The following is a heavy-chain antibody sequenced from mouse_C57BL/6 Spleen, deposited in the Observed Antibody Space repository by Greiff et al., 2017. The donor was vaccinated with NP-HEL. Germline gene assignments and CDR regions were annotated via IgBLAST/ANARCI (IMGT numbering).Heavy chain of an antibody. D-gene: IGHD2-1*01. J-gene: IGHJ1*03. V-gene: IGHV5-9-1*02. Sequence: EVMLVESGEGLVKPGGSLKLSCAASGFTFSSYAMSWVRQTPEKRLEWVAYISSGGDYIYYADTVKGRFPISRDNARNTLYLQMSSLKSEDTAMYYCTREGTTMVPFDVWGTGTTVTVSS. CDR2: ISSGGDYI. CDR1: GFTFSSYA. CDR3: TREGTTMVPFDV.